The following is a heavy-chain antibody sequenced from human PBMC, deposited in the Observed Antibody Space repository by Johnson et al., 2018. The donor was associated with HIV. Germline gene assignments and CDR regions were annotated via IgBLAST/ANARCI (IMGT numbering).Heavy chain of an antibody. CDR2: VSYDGSNK. J-gene: IGHJ3*02. D-gene: IGHD2-2*01. CDR3: ARESLLPAMTAFDI. V-gene: IGHV3-30*04. CDR1: GFTFSNYA. Sequence: VQLVESGGGVVQSGRSLRLSCEASGFTFSNYAMHWVRQAPGKGLEWVAVVSYDGSNKYYIDSVKGRFTISRDNSNNTLYLQMNGLRAEDTAMFYCARESLLPAMTAFDIWGQGTMVTVSS.